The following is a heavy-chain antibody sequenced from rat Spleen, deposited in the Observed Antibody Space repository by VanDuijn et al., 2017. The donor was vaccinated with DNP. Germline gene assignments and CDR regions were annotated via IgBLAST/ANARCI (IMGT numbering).Heavy chain of an antibody. CDR3: TRINYGGYYYVLDV. CDR2: FSTRSDDT. V-gene: IGHV5-46*01. CDR1: GFTFRSFP. D-gene: IGHD1-11*01. J-gene: IGHJ4*01. Sequence: EMQLVESGGGLVQPGRSMILSCVASGFTFRSFPMAWVRQAPTKGLEWVATFSTRSDDTYYRDSVKGRFTISRDNAKSTLYLQMDNLRSEVTATYYCTRINYGGYYYVLDVWGQGASVTVSS.